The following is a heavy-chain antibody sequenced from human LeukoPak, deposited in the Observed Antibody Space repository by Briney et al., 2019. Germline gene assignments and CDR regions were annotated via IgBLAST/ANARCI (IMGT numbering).Heavy chain of an antibody. Sequence: PGGSLRLSCSASGFTFSSYAMHWVRQAPGKGLEWVAVISYDGSNKYYADSVKGRFTISRDNSKNTLYLQMNSLRAEDTAVYYCARGIAVAIDYWGQGTLVTVSS. CDR3: ARGIAVAIDY. J-gene: IGHJ4*02. D-gene: IGHD6-19*01. V-gene: IGHV3-30-3*01. CDR1: GFTFSSYA. CDR2: ISYDGSNK.